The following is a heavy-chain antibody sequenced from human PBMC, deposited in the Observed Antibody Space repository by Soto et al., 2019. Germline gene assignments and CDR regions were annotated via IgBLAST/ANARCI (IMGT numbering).Heavy chain of an antibody. D-gene: IGHD3-22*01. V-gene: IGHV3-30*18. Sequence: GGSLRLSCAASGFTFSSYGMHWVRQAPGKGLEWVAVISYDGSNKYYADSVKGRFTISRDNSKNTLYLQMNSLRAEDTAVYYCANLVYYYDSSGPWDYYYGMDVWGQGTTVTVSS. J-gene: IGHJ6*02. CDR1: GFTFSSYG. CDR3: ANLVYYYDSSGPWDYYYGMDV. CDR2: ISYDGSNK.